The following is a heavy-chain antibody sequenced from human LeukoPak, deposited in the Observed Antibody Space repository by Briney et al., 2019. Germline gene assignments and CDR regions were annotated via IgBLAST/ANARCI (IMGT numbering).Heavy chain of an antibody. Sequence: GGSLRLSCAASGFTFSSYAMHWVRQAPGKGLEWVAVISYDGSNKYYADSVKGRFTISRDSSKNTLYLQMNSLRAEDTAVYYCARLAVAGDWYFDLWGRGTLVTVSS. J-gene: IGHJ2*01. CDR3: ARLAVAGDWYFDL. V-gene: IGHV3-30*04. D-gene: IGHD6-19*01. CDR1: GFTFSSYA. CDR2: ISYDGSNK.